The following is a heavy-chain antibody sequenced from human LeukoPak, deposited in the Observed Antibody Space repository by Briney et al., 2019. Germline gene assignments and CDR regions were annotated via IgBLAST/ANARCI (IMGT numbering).Heavy chain of an antibody. CDR1: GFTFSSYS. CDR2: ISSSSSTI. Sequence: PGGSLRLSCAASGFTFSSYSMNWVRQAPGKGLEWVSYISSSSSTIYYADSVKGRFTISRDNSKNTLYLQMNSLRAEDTAVYYCAKDRIVVVTAMNLFDYWGQGTLVTVSS. J-gene: IGHJ4*02. V-gene: IGHV3-48*01. CDR3: AKDRIVVVTAMNLFDY. D-gene: IGHD2-21*02.